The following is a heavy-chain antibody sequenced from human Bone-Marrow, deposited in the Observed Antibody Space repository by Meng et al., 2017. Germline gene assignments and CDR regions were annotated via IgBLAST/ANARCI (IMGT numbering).Heavy chain of an antibody. D-gene: IGHD3-22*01. CDR1: GGSISSYY. J-gene: IGHJ6*02. CDR3: ARDPSWLRLYDSSGYYGYYGMDV. Sequence: SETLSLTCTVSGGSISSYYWSWIRQPPGKGLEWIGYIYYSGSTNYNPSLKSRVTISVDTSKNQFSLKLSSVTAADTAVYYCARDPSWLRLYDSSGYYGYYGMDVWGQGTTVTVSS. CDR2: IYYSGST. V-gene: IGHV4-59*01.